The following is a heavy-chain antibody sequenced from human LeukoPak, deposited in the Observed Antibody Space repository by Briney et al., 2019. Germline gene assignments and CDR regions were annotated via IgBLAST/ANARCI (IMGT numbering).Heavy chain of an antibody. J-gene: IGHJ4*02. CDR2: ISSSSSTI. D-gene: IGHD2-21*01. V-gene: IGHV3-48*01. Sequence: PGGSLRLSCAASGFTFSSYSMNWVRQAPGKGLEWVSYISSSSSTIYYADSVKGRFTISRDNAKNSLYLQMNSLRAEDTAVYYCPREWRERGFGIRGQGTLVTVSS. CDR1: GFTFSSYS. CDR3: PREWRERGFGI.